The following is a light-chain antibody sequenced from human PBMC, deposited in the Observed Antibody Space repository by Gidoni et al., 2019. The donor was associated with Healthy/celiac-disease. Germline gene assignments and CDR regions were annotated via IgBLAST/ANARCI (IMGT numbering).Light chain of an antibody. CDR3: SSYTSSSTVV. Sequence: QSALTQPAPVSGSPRQAITISCTGTSSDVGGYNYVSWYQQHPGKAPILMIDEGSNRPSGVSNRSSGSKSGTTASLTISGLQAEDDAYYYCSSYTSSSTVVFGGGTKLTVL. CDR2: EGS. V-gene: IGLV2-14*01. J-gene: IGLJ2*01. CDR1: SSDVGGYNY.